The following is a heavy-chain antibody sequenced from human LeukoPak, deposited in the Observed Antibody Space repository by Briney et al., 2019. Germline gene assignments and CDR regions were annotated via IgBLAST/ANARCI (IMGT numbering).Heavy chain of an antibody. D-gene: IGHD3-16*02. V-gene: IGHV1-18*01. CDR2: ISAYNDNT. Sequence: ASVKVSCKTSGYSFTSYGISWVRQAPGQGLEWMGWISAYNDNTKYAPSLQGRLTMTTDTSTSTAYMELRSLRSDDRAVYYCVSAVGAGRYRYRLDYWGQGTLVTVSP. CDR3: VSAVGAGRYRYRLDY. J-gene: IGHJ4*02. CDR1: GYSFTSYG.